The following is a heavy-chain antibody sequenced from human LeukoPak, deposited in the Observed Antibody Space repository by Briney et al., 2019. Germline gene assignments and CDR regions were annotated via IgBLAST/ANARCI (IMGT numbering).Heavy chain of an antibody. J-gene: IGHJ5*02. CDR3: ARVAHQGYNWNPGWFDP. CDR2: IKQDGSEK. CDR1: GFTFSSYW. D-gene: IGHD1-20*01. V-gene: IGHV3-7*01. Sequence: GGSLRLSCAASGFTFSSYWMSWVRQAPGKGLEWVANIKQDGSEKYYVDSVKGRFTISRDNAKNSLYLQMNSLRAEDTAVYYCARVAHQGYNWNPGWFDPWGQGTLVTVSS.